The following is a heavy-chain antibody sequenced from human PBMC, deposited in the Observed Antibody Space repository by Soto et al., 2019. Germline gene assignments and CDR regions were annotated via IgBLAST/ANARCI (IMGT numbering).Heavy chain of an antibody. D-gene: IGHD2-15*01. J-gene: IGHJ6*02. CDR1: GGSISSGGYY. CDR3: ARATGPVVAATRLYYYGMDV. V-gene: IGHV4-31*03. CDR2: IYYSGST. Sequence: SETLSLTCTVSGGSISSGGYYWSWIRQHPGKGLEWIGYIYYSGSTYYNPSLKSRVTISVDTSKNQFSLKLSSVTAADTAVYYCARATGPVVAATRLYYYGMDVWGQGTTVT.